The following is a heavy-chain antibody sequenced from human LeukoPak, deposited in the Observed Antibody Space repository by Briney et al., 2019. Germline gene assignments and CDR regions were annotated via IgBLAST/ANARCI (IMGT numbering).Heavy chain of an antibody. CDR3: APSLTVVVTAHWYFDL. J-gene: IGHJ2*01. CDR1: GYTLTELS. V-gene: IGHV1-24*01. CDR2: FDPEDGET. D-gene: IGHD2-21*02. Sequence: ASVKVSCKVSGYTLTELSMHWVRQAPGKGLEWRGGFDPEDGETIYAQKFQGRVTMTEDTSTDTAYMELSSLRSEDTAVYYCAPSLTVVVTAHWYFDLWGRGTLVTVSS.